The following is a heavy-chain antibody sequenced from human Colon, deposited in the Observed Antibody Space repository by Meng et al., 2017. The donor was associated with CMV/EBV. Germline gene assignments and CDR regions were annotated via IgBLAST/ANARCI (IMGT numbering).Heavy chain of an antibody. D-gene: IGHD3-16*01. CDR2: IQNDGSST. Sequence: EGQLVEAGGGLVQPGGSLRLSCAASGFTFSNYDMHWVRQGPGKALVWVSRIQNDGSSTTYAESVKGRFTISRDNAKNTLYLQMNSLRAEDTAVYYCTRDFWGSLEYWGQGALVTVSS. CDR3: TRDFWGSLEY. J-gene: IGHJ4*02. CDR1: GFTFSNYD. V-gene: IGHV3-74*01.